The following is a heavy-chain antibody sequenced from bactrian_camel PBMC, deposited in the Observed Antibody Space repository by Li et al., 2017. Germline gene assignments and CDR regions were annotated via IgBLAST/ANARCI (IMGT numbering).Heavy chain of an antibody. J-gene: IGHJ4*01. Sequence: VQLVESGGGKVQPGGSLRLSCAASGFTFSSHAMSWVRQAPGKGLEWVSAISKGGRDTYYTDSVKGRFTIARDNARNATYLHLNSLKTDDAARYYCALTAGQPDFAFGGWGQGTQVTVS. D-gene: IGHD1*01. CDR3: ALTAGQPDFAFGG. V-gene: IGHV3S40*01. CDR2: ISKGGRDT. CDR1: GFTFSSHA.